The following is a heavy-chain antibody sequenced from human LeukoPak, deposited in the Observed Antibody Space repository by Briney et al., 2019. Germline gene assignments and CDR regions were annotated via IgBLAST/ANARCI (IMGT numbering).Heavy chain of an antibody. CDR1: GGTFSSYA. J-gene: IGHJ4*02. D-gene: IGHD6-19*01. CDR3: ASQSEGAVAGYYFDY. V-gene: IGHV1-69*05. CDR2: IIPIFGTA. Sequence: SVKVSCKASGGTFSSYAISWVRQAPGQGLEWMGRIIPIFGTANYAQKFQGRVTITTDESTSTAYMELSSLRSEDTAVYYCASQSEGAVAGYYFDYWGQGTLVTVAS.